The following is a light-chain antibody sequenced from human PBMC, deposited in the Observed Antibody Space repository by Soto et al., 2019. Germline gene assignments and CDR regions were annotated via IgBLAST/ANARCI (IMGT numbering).Light chain of an antibody. V-gene: IGKV1-27*01. CDR2: AAS. CDR1: QGIGIY. Sequence: DIQMTQSPSSLSASFGERVTMTCRASQGIGIYLAWFQQRTGNTPKLLIYAASTLQSGVPSRFSGSGSGTDFTLTISSLQPEDVATYYCQKYNSAPLTFGGGTRVEIK. J-gene: IGKJ4*01. CDR3: QKYNSAPLT.